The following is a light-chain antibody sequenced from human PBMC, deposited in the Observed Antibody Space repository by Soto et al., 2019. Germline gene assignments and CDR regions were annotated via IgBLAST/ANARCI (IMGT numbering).Light chain of an antibody. CDR2: KAS. CDR1: QSISSW. V-gene: IGKV1-5*03. J-gene: IGKJ1*01. CDR3: QQYNRYRK. Sequence: DIQMTQSPSTLSASVGDRVTITCRASQSISSWLAWYQQKPGKAPKLLIYKASSLESGVPSRFRGSGSGTEFTLTISSLQPDVFATYYSQQYNRYRKCGQGNKVEIK.